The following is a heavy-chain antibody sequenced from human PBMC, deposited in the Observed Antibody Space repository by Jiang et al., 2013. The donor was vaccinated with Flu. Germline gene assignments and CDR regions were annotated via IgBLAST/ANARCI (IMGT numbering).Heavy chain of an antibody. J-gene: IGHJ4*02. Sequence: GLVRVSRINSDGSTTTYVDSVEGRFTISRDNAKNMLYLQMNSLRGEDTAVYYCARDNTNYPYYFDYWGQGALVTVSS. CDR3: ARDNTNYPYYFDY. CDR2: INSDGSTT. D-gene: IGHD4-11*01. V-gene: IGHV3-74*01.